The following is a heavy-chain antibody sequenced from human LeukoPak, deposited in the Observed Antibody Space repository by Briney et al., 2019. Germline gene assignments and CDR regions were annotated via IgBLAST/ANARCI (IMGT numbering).Heavy chain of an antibody. D-gene: IGHD3-10*02. V-gene: IGHV1-69*13. Sequence: SVKVSCKASGGTFSSYAISWVRQAPGQGLEWMGGIIPIFGTANYAQKFQGRVTITADESTSTAYMELSSLRSEDTAVYYCARDSRFGESHYDYWGQGTLVTVSS. CDR1: GGTFSSYA. CDR2: IIPIFGTA. J-gene: IGHJ4*02. CDR3: ARDSRFGESHYDY.